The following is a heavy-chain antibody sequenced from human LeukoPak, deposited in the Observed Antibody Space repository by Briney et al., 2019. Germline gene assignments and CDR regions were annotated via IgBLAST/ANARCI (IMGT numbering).Heavy chain of an antibody. V-gene: IGHV3-48*03. D-gene: IGHD2-15*01. CDR2: ISSSGSTI. CDR1: GFTFSSYE. Sequence: GGSLRLSCAASGFTFSSYEMNWVRQAPGKGLEWVSYISSSGSTIYYADSVKGRFTISRDNAKNSLYLQMNSLRAEDTAVYYCAREDPRICSGGSCYPWWGQGTLVTVSS. J-gene: IGHJ4*02. CDR3: AREDPRICSGGSCYPW.